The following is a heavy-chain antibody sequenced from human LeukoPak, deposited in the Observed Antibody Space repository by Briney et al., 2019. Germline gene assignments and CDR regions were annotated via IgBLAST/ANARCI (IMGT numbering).Heavy chain of an antibody. CDR3: ATVVRDGDYGYFQH. V-gene: IGHV1-24*01. D-gene: IGHD4-17*01. CDR2: FDPEDGET. J-gene: IGHJ1*01. Sequence: TSVKVSCKVSGYTLTELSMHWVRQAPGKGLEWMGGFDPEDGETIYAQKFQGRVTMTEDTSTDTAYMELSSLRSEDTAVYYCATVVRDGDYGYFQHWGQGTLVTVSS. CDR1: GYTLTELS.